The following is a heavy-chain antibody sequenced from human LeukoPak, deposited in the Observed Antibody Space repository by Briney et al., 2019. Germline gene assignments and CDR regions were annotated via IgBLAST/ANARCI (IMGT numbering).Heavy chain of an antibody. CDR3: ARVGYCSGGHCLNDY. J-gene: IGHJ4*02. CDR1: GYTFTGYY. Sequence: GASVKVSCKASGYTFTGYYMHWVRQAPGQGLEWMGWINPNSGGTNYAQKFQGRVTMTRDTSISTAYMELSRLRSDDTAVYYCARVGYCSGGHCLNDYWGRGILVTVSS. D-gene: IGHD2-15*01. V-gene: IGHV1-2*02. CDR2: INPNSGGT.